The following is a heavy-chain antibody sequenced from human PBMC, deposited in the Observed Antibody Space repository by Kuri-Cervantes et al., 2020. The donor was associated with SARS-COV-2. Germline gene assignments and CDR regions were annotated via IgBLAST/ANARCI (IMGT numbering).Heavy chain of an antibody. CDR1: GFTFSDHY. CDR3: AKARYYS. Sequence: GESLKISCAASGFTFSDHYMDWVRQAPGKGLEWVSAISGSGGSTYYADSVKGRFTISRDNSKNTLYLQMNSLRAEDTAVYYCAKARYYSWGQETTVTVSS. V-gene: IGHV3-23*01. CDR2: ISGSGGST. J-gene: IGHJ6*02. D-gene: IGHD3-10*01.